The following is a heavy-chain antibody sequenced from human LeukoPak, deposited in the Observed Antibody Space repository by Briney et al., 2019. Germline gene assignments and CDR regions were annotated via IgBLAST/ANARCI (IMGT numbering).Heavy chain of an antibody. V-gene: IGHV1-2*06. Sequence: ASVEVSCKASGYTFTGYYMHWVRQAPGQGLEWMGRTNPNSGGTNYAQKFQGRVTMTRDTSISTAYMELSRLRSDDTAVYYCARGASSSSCFDYWGQGTLVTVSS. J-gene: IGHJ4*02. CDR1: GYTFTGYY. CDR2: TNPNSGGT. D-gene: IGHD6-6*01. CDR3: ARGASSSSCFDY.